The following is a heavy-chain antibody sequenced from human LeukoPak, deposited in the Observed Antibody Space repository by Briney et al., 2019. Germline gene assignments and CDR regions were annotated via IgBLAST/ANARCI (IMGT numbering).Heavy chain of an antibody. D-gene: IGHD1-26*01. CDR2: ISGTSTAI. J-gene: IGHJ3*02. CDR1: GFTFSSYS. V-gene: IGHV3-48*02. Sequence: PGGSLRLSCAASGFTFSSYSMNWVRQAPGKGLEWVSFISGTSTAIYYADSVKGRFTISRDIARRSLYLQMNSLRDEDTAVYYCARGGGRSYADAFDIWGRGTVVTVSS. CDR3: ARGGGRSYADAFDI.